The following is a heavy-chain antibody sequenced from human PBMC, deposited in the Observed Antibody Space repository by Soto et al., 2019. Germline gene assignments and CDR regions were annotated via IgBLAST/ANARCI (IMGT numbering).Heavy chain of an antibody. J-gene: IGHJ5*02. CDR3: TREQSDDNYFVP. Sequence: TSETLSLTCTVSGAALSSGGYFYTWVRQPPGKGLEWLGYIYYSGGTNYTPSLKSRVTISLDKSKSQFSLRLSSVTAADTAVYYCTREQSDDNYFVPWGQGTLVTVSS. D-gene: IGHD6-19*01. CDR2: IYYSGGT. V-gene: IGHV4-61*08. CDR1: GAALSSGGYF.